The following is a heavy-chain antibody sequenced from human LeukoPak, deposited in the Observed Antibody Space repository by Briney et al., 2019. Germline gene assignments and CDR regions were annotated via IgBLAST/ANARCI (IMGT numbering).Heavy chain of an antibody. CDR2: IYYSGST. D-gene: IGHD5-24*01. Sequence: SETLSLTCTVSGGSISSYYWSWIRQPPGKGLEWIGYIYYSGSTYYNPSLKSRVTISVDTSKNQFSLKLSSVTAADTAVYYCARDSEANWFDPWGQGTPVTVSS. CDR3: ARDSEANWFDP. CDR1: GGSISSYY. J-gene: IGHJ5*02. V-gene: IGHV4-59*06.